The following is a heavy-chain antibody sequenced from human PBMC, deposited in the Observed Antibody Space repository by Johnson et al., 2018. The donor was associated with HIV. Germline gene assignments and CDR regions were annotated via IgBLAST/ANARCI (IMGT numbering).Heavy chain of an antibody. CDR2: ISYDGSNK. Sequence: QVQLVESGGGVVQPGRSLRLSCAASGFTFSNSGMHWVRQAPGKGLEWVAVISYDGSNKYYADSVKGRFTISRDNSKNTLYLQMNSLRAEDTAVYYCAKVVTGEDYAFDIWGQGTMVTVSS. CDR1: GFTFSNSG. J-gene: IGHJ3*02. CDR3: AKVVTGEDYAFDI. V-gene: IGHV3-30*18. D-gene: IGHD7-27*01.